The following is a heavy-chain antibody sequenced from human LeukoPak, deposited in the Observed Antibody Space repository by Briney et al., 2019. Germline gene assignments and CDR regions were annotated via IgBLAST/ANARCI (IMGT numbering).Heavy chain of an antibody. CDR2: ISGSGGST. CDR1: GFTFSSYA. J-gene: IGHJ4*02. CDR3: AKDPGVVVVGAKRFDY. V-gene: IGHV3-23*01. D-gene: IGHD3-3*01. Sequence: GGSLRLSCAASGFTFSSYAMSWVRQAPGKGVEWVSAISGSGGSTYYADSVKGRFPLSRDNSKNTLYLQANSLKGEDTAVYFCAKDPGVVVVGAKRFDYWGQGTLVTVSS.